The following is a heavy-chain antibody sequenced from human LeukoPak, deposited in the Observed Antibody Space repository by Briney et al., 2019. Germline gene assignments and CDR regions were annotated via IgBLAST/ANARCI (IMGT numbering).Heavy chain of an antibody. CDR1: GDSINTHY. J-gene: IGHJ5*02. Sequence: SETLSLTCTVSGDSINTHYWSWIPQSPGKGREWISYFYTSGTTNFNPYLKGRVSISVDTSKSQFSLKLNSVTAAATAVYYCARYCRSGSCYSGRTFDPWGQGTRVTVSS. D-gene: IGHD2-15*01. CDR2: FYTSGTT. V-gene: IGHV4-4*09. CDR3: ARYCRSGSCYSGRTFDP.